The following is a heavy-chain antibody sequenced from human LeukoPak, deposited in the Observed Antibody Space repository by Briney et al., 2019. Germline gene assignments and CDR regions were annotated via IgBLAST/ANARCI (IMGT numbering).Heavy chain of an antibody. CDR2: MYNSGST. D-gene: IGHD6-13*01. CDR1: GASISSYY. V-gene: IGHV4-59*01. CDR3: ARDSYSSSRYEY. J-gene: IGHJ4*02. Sequence: PSETLSLTCTVSGASISSYYWSWIRQPPGKGLEWIGYMYNSGSTKYNPSLKSRVTISVDTSNNQFSLRLSSVTAADTAVYYCARDSYSSSRYEYWGQGTLVTVSS.